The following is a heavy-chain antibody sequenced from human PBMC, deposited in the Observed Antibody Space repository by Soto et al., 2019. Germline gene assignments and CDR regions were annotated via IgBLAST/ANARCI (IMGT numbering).Heavy chain of an antibody. CDR3: AREPATAKPEGVDF. Sequence: ASVKVSCKASGYTFSDYYIHWVRQAPGQGLEGMGSVNRNSVGTKYASKVQCVVTMTRDTSKTTYYMELSRLRTGDTAVYYCAREPATAKPEGVDFCRQGPLVTVSS. CDR2: VNRNSVGT. J-gene: IGHJ4*02. D-gene: IGHD1-1*01. CDR1: GYTFSDYY. V-gene: IGHV1-2*02.